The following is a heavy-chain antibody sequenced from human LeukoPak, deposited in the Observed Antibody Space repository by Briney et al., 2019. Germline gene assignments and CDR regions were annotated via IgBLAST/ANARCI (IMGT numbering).Heavy chain of an antibody. V-gene: IGHV1-2*06. CDR2: INPNSGGT. CDR3: AKDAGTYYYMDV. CDR1: GYTFTGYY. Sequence: ASVKVSCKASGYTFTGYYMHWVRQAPGQGLEWMGRINPNSGGTNYAQKFQGRVTMTRDTSISTAYMELSRLRSDDTAVYYCAKDAGTYYYMDVWGKGTTVTVSS. J-gene: IGHJ6*03.